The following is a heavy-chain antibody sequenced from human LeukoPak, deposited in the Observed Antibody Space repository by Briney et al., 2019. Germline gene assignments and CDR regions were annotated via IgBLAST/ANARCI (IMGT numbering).Heavy chain of an antibody. CDR1: GFTFGDYA. J-gene: IGHJ4*02. CDR2: TSSKPYGGTA. V-gene: IGHV3-49*04. Sequence: PGGSLRLSCTASGFTFGDYAMSWVRQAPGKGLEWVGFTSSKPYGGTAEYAASVKGRFTISRDDSKSIAYLQMNSLKTEDTAVYYCSTGDDYGVDFWGQGTLVTVSS. CDR3: STGDDYGVDF. D-gene: IGHD4-17*01.